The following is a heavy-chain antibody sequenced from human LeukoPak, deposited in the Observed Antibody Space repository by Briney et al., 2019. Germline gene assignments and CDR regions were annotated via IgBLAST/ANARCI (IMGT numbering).Heavy chain of an antibody. CDR1: GVPVSRYY. CDR2: IYYSGST. D-gene: IGHD2-21*02. J-gene: IGHJ4*02. CDR3: ARHGCGGDCYSGDFDY. Sequence: SETLPLPCTVSGVPVSRYYWSWIRQPPGKGLEWIGYIYYSGSTNYNPSLKSRVTISVDTSKNQFSLKLSSVTAADTAVYYCARHGCGGDCYSGDFDYWGQGTLVTVSS. V-gene: IGHV4-59*08.